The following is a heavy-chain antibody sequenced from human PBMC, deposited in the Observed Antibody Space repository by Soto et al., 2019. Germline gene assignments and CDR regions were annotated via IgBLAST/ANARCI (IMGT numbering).Heavy chain of an antibody. CDR1: GGSTSGYF. CDR2: MYDSGIT. V-gene: IGHV4-59*08. Sequence: SETLSLTCTVSGGSTSGYFWNWIRQPPGKGLEWIGYMYDSGITNYNPSLKSRVTISVDTSKNEFSLKLSSVTAADTAVYYCARLTSSSVKRGYFDYWGQGTLVTVSS. J-gene: IGHJ4*02. D-gene: IGHD6-6*01. CDR3: ARLTSSSVKRGYFDY.